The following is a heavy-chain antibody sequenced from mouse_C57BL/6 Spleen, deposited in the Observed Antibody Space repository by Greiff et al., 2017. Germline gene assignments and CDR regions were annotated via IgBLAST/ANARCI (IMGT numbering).Heavy chain of an antibody. Sequence: VKLQQPGAELVRPGSSVKLSCKASGYTFTSYWMHWVKQRPIQGLEWIGNIDPSDSETHYNQKFKDKATLTVDKSSSTAYMQLSSLTSEDSAVYYCAGTTVGEGHFDVWGTGTTVTVSS. J-gene: IGHJ1*03. D-gene: IGHD1-1*01. CDR3: AGTTVGEGHFDV. CDR2: IDPSDSET. V-gene: IGHV1-52*01. CDR1: GYTFTSYW.